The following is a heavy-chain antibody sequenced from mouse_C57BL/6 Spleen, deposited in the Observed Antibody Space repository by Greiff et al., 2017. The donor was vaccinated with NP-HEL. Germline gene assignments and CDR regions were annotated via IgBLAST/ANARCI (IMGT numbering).Heavy chain of an antibody. V-gene: IGHV1-75*01. CDR1: GYTFTDYY. CDR2: IFPGSGST. CDR3: ARLRVYDGYHYYAMDY. Sequence: VKVVESGPELVKPGASVKISCKASGYTFTDYYINWVKQRPGQGLEWIGWIFPGSGSTYYNEKFKGKATLTVDKSSSTAYMLLSSLTSEDSAVYFCARLRVYDGYHYYAMDYWGQGTSVTVSS. D-gene: IGHD2-3*01. J-gene: IGHJ4*01.